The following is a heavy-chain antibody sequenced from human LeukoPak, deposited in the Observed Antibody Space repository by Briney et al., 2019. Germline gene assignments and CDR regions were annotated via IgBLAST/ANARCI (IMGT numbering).Heavy chain of an antibody. CDR1: GFTVSTNH. CDR3: ATGNWGFDY. CDR2: ISTSGGST. Sequence: GGSLRLSFAASGFTVSTNHMSWVRQAPGKGLEWVSAISTSGGSTYFADSVKGRFTISRDNSKNTVYLQMNSLRAEDTAVYYCATGNWGFDYWGQGTLAPSPQ. V-gene: IGHV3-23*01. J-gene: IGHJ4*02. D-gene: IGHD3-16*01.